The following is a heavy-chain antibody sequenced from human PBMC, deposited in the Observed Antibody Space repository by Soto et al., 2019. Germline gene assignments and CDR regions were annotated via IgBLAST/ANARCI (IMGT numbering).Heavy chain of an antibody. Sequence: SETLSLTCTVSGVSTDSLYWSWVRQPPGKGLEWIGYIYYSGSTNYNPSLKSRVTISVDTSKNQFSLKLSSVTAADTAVYYCARSDGRYWGQGTLVTVSS. CDR1: GVSTDSLY. CDR3: ARSDGRY. CDR2: IYYSGST. V-gene: IGHV4-59*01. J-gene: IGHJ4*02.